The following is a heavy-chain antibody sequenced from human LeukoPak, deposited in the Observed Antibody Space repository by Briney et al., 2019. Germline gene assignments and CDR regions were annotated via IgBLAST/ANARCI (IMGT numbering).Heavy chain of an antibody. D-gene: IGHD1-26*01. CDR3: ARGGSYYDY. V-gene: IGHV4-59*01. Sequence: SETLSLTCTVSGGSISSDYWSWIRQPPGKGLEWIGYIYYSGSTNYNPSLKSRLTISVDTPKNQFSLKLSSVTAADTAVYYCARGGSYYDYWGQGTLVTVSS. CDR1: GGSISSDY. J-gene: IGHJ4*02. CDR2: IYYSGST.